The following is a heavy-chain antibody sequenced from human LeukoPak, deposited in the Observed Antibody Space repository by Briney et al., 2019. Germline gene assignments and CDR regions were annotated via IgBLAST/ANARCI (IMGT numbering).Heavy chain of an antibody. V-gene: IGHV3-7*05. CDR2: IKQDGSEK. Sequence: PGGSLRLSCAASAFTFSSYWMSWVRQAPGKGLEWVANIKQDGSEKYYVDSEKGRFTISRDNAKNSLYLQMNSLRAEDTAVYYCARGSTTVTPRNFDYWGQGTLVTVSS. D-gene: IGHD4-11*01. CDR1: AFTFSSYW. CDR3: ARGSTTVTPRNFDY. J-gene: IGHJ4*02.